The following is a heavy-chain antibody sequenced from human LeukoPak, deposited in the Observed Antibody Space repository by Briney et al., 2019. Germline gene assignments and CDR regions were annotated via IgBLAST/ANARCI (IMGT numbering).Heavy chain of an antibody. D-gene: IGHD5-18*01. CDR2: IDTSGGT. J-gene: IGHJ4*02. CDR1: GGSISSGSYY. CDR3: ARVRGYSYANGGHYFDY. Sequence: SETLSLTCTVSGGSISSGSYYWSWIRQPAGKGLEWIGRIDTSGGTNYNPSLKSRVTISVDTSKNQFSLKLSSVTAADTAVYYSARVRGYSYANGGHYFDYWGQGTLVTVSS. V-gene: IGHV4-61*02.